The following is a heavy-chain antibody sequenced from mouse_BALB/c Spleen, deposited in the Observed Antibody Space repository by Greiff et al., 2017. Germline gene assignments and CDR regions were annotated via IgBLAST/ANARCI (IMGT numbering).Heavy chain of an antibody. CDR2: IRNKANGYTT. CDR3: AKDGLRRDAVFDY. J-gene: IGHJ2*01. D-gene: IGHD2-4*01. V-gene: IGHV7-3*02. Sequence: EVKVVESGGGLVQPGGSLRLSCATSGFTFTDYYMSWVRQPPGKALEWLGFIRNKANGYTTEYSASVKGRFTISRDNSQSILYLQMNTLRAEDSATYYCAKDGLRRDAVFDYWGQGTTLTVSS. CDR1: GFTFTDYY.